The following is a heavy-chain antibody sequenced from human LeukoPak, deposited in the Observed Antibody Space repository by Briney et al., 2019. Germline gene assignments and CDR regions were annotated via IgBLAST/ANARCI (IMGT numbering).Heavy chain of an antibody. CDR1: GYTFTGYY. CDR3: ARVMGRTYYYDS. D-gene: IGHD3-22*01. CDR2: ISAYNGNT. Sequence: VASVKVSCKASGYTFTGYYMHWVRQAPGQGLEWMGWISAYNGNTNYAQKLQGRVTMTTDTSTSTAYMGLRSLRSDDTAVYYCARVMGRTYYYDSWGQGTLVTVSS. J-gene: IGHJ4*02. V-gene: IGHV1-18*04.